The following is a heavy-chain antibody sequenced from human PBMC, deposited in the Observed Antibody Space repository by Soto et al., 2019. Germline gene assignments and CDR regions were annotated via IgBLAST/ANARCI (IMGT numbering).Heavy chain of an antibody. J-gene: IGHJ5*02. V-gene: IGHV1-69*12. Sequence: QVQLVQSGAEVKKPGSSVNVSCKASGGTFSSYAISWVRQAPGQWLEWMGEIIPIFGTANYAQKFQGRVTITADESTSTAYMELSSLRSEDTAVYYCARDRGPSSGYYPYWFDPWGQGTLVSVSS. CDR3: ARDRGPSSGYYPYWFDP. CDR1: GGTFSSYA. CDR2: IIPIFGTA. D-gene: IGHD3-22*01.